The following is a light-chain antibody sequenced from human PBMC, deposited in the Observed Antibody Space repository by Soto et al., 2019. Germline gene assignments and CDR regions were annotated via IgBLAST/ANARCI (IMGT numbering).Light chain of an antibody. CDR2: DVS. Sequence: QSALTQPASVSGSPGQSITISCTGTSSDIGAYNYVSWYQQHPGKAPKLMIYDVSNRPSGVSNRFSGSKSVHTASLTISGLQAEDEADYYCSSYTSSSTVVFGGGTKVTVL. CDR1: SSDIGAYNY. CDR3: SSYTSSSTVV. V-gene: IGLV2-14*01. J-gene: IGLJ2*01.